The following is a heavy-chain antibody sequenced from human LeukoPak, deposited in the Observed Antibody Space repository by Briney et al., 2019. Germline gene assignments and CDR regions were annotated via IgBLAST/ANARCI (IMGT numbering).Heavy chain of an antibody. CDR1: GGTFSSYA. Sequence: SVKVSCKASGGTFSSYAISWVRQPPGQGLEWMGGIIPIFGTANYAQKFQGRVTITADESTSTAYMELSSLRSEDTAVYYCARASVGGAAAGTSDYWGQGTLVTVSS. CDR3: ARASVGGAAAGTSDY. J-gene: IGHJ4*02. CDR2: IIPIFGTA. V-gene: IGHV1-69*01. D-gene: IGHD6-13*01.